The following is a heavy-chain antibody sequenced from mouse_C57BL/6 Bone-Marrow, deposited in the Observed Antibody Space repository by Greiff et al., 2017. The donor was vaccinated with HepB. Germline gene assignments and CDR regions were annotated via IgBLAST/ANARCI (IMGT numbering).Heavy chain of an antibody. CDR1: GFTFSDYG. J-gene: IGHJ3*01. V-gene: IGHV5-17*01. CDR3: ARPGGSSQFAY. D-gene: IGHD1-1*01. Sequence: EVKLVESGGGLVKPGGSLKLSCAASGFTFSDYGMHWVRQAPEKGLEWVAYISSGSSTIYYADTVKGRVTISRDNAKNTLFLQMTSLRSEDTAMYYCARPGGSSQFAYWGQGTLVTVSA. CDR2: ISSGSSTI.